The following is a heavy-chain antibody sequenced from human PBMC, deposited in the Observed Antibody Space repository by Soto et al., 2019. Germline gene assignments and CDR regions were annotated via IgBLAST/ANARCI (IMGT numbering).Heavy chain of an antibody. J-gene: IGHJ4*02. CDR2: INHSGST. CDR1: GGSFSGYY. V-gene: IGHV4-34*01. CDR3: ARGVKRLPY. Sequence: SESLSLTCAVYGGSFSGYYWSWIRQPPGKGLEWIGEINHSGSTNYNPSLKSRVTISVDTSKNQFSLKLSSVTAADTAVYYCARGVKRLPYWGQGTLVTVSS.